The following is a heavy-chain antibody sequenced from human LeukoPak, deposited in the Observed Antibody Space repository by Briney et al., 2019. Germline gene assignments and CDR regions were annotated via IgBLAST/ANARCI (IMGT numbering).Heavy chain of an antibody. D-gene: IGHD3-10*01. J-gene: IGHJ4*02. V-gene: IGHV3-30*03. CDR3: VRGRIPMVVMGEFDY. CDR1: GFTFSSYW. Sequence: GGSLRLSCAASGFTFSSYWMSWVRQAPGKGLEWVAVISYDGSNKYYADSVKGRFTISRDNAKSSLYLQMNSLRAEDTAVYYCVRGRIPMVVMGEFDYWGQGTLVTVSS. CDR2: ISYDGSNK.